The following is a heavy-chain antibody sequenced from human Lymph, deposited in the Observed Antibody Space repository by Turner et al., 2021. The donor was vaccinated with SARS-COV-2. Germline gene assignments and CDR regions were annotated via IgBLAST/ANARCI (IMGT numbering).Heavy chain of an antibody. CDR3: ARVVPAGWYYFDY. CDR2: IFYSGNT. J-gene: IGHJ4*02. CDR1: GGSISSYH. Sequence: QVQLQESGPGLVKPSETLSLTCTASGGSISSYHWGWIRQPPRKGLEWIGYIFYSGNTIYNPSLKSRITISVDTSKNQFSLKLSSVTAADTAVYYCARVVPAGWYYFDYWGQGTLVTVSS. V-gene: IGHV4-59*01. D-gene: IGHD2-2*01.